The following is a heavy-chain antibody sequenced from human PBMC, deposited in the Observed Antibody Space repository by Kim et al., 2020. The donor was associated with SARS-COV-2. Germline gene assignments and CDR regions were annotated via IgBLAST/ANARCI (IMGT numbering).Heavy chain of an antibody. J-gene: IGHJ6*02. V-gene: IGHV3-48*02. CDR2: ISSNSRNI. CDR3: ARYFTADSSSWSIGMDV. CDR1: GFTFSSYS. D-gene: IGHD6-13*01. Sequence: GGSLRLSCAASGFTFSSYSMNWVRQAPGKGLEWVSYISSNSRNIYYAESVKGRFTIFRDNARNSLYLQMNSLRDEDTALYYCARYFTADSSSWSIGMDVWGQGTTVTVSS.